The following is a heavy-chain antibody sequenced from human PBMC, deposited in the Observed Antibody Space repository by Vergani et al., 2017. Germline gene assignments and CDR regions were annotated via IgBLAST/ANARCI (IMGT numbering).Heavy chain of an antibody. CDR1: GASIDSFY. Sequence: VLLQEPGPGLVRPSETLSLKCSVSGASIDSFYWSWIRQSPGEGLQWLTSIHNRGKTYHNPSLKSRVSVSLDTSKNRFSLNLTSVTATDTAVYYCARSQGDYWYFDLWGPGSLVTVSS. V-gene: IGHV4-59*05. D-gene: IGHD2-21*01. CDR2: IHNRGKT. CDR3: ARSQGDYWYFDL. J-gene: IGHJ2*01.